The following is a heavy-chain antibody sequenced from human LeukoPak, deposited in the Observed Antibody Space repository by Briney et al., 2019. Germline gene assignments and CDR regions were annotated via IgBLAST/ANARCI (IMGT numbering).Heavy chain of an antibody. V-gene: IGHV3-23*01. CDR3: AKDASGDLSSFDY. CDR2: ISGSGGST. Sequence: GGSLRLSCVASGFTFSSYAMSWVRQAPGKGLEWVSGISGSGGSTYHADSVRGRLTVSRDNSKNTLYLQMNSLRAEDTAVYYCAKDASGDLSSFDYWGQGTLVTVST. J-gene: IGHJ4*02. D-gene: IGHD2-21*02. CDR1: GFTFSSYA.